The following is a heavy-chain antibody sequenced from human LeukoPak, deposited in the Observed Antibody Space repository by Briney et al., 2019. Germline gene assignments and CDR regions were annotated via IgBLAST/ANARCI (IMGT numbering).Heavy chain of an antibody. V-gene: IGHV4-59*01. CDR1: GGSISSYY. Sequence: SETLSLTCTVSGGSISSYYWSWIRQPPGKGLEWIGYIYYSGSTNYNPSLKSRVTISVDTSKNQFSLKLSSVTAADTAVYYCARGGGATAAFDTWGQGTMVTVSS. CDR3: ARGGGATAAFDT. D-gene: IGHD1-26*01. CDR2: IYYSGST. J-gene: IGHJ3*02.